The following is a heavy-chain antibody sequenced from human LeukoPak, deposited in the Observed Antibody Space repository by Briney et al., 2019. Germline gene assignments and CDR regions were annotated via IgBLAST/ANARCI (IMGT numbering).Heavy chain of an antibody. J-gene: IGHJ4*02. V-gene: IGHV1-2*02. D-gene: IGHD3-3*01. CDR1: GYSFTGHY. CDR2: INPSSGGA. CDR3: ARDADAIFGMVIIDS. Sequence: ASVRVSCKASGYSFTGHYMYWVRPTLGQEGEWVGFINPSSGGANYAQKFQDRVTMTRDTSISTAYMELNRLSSDDTAVYYCARDADAIFGMVIIDSWGRGTLLTVSS.